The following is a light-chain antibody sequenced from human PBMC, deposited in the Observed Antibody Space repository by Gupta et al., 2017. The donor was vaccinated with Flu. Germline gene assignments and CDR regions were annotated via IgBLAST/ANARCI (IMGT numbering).Light chain of an antibody. CDR2: LGS. J-gene: IGKJ1*01. Sequence: DIVMTQSPLSLPVTPGEPASISCRSSQSLLHNNGNNYLDWYLQKPGQSPQLLIYLGSNRASGVHDRFSGSGSGTDFTLKISRVEAEDVGVYYCMQALQTPRTFGQGTKVEIK. V-gene: IGKV2-28*01. CDR3: MQALQTPRT. CDR1: QSLLHNNGNNY.